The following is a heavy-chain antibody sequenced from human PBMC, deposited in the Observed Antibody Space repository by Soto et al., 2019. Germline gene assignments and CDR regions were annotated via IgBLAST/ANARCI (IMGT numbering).Heavy chain of an antibody. CDR3: ARTGYDILTGYKTDY. V-gene: IGHV4-34*01. J-gene: IGHJ4*02. Sequence: QVQLQQWGAGLLKPSETLSLTCAVYGGSFSGYYWSWIRQPPGKGREWIGEINHRGSTNNNPSLKSRVTISVDTSKNKFSLKLSSVTAADTAVYYCARTGYDILTGYKTDYWGQGTLVTVSS. CDR2: INHRGST. D-gene: IGHD3-9*01. CDR1: GGSFSGYY.